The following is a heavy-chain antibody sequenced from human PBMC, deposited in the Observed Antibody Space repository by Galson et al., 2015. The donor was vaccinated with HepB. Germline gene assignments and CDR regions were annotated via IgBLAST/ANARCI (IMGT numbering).Heavy chain of an antibody. D-gene: IGHD2-2*01. CDR2: ISYRGDNT. V-gene: IGHV3-23*01. CDR3: AKRGDIAVVATTIYFDY. Sequence: SLRLSCAASGFRFSTLAMSWVRQAPGKGPEWVSTISYRGDNTYYADSVKGRFTISRDNSKNTLYLRMNSLRAEDTAVYYCAKRGDIAVVATTIYFDYWGQGTLVTVSS. CDR1: GFRFSTLA. J-gene: IGHJ4*02.